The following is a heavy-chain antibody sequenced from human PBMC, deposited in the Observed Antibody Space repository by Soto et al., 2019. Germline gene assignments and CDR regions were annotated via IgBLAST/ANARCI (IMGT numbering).Heavy chain of an antibody. CDR2: IYWNDDK. Sequence: QITLKESGPTLVKPTQTLTLTCTYSGFSLRTTGVGVGWIRQPPGKALEWLGIIYWNDDKRYSPSLKSRFTLTSDNSQSQVVLTMTNMDPVDTATYYCAHTWGLPFDYWGQGTLVIVSS. V-gene: IGHV2-5*01. CDR1: GFSLRTTGVG. J-gene: IGHJ4*02. CDR3: AHTWGLPFDY. D-gene: IGHD3-16*01.